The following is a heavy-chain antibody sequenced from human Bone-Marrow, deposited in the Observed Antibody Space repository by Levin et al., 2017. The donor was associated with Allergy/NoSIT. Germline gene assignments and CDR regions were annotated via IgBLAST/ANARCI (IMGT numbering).Heavy chain of an antibody. J-gene: IGHJ4*02. CDR3: ARIPVAAPNDY. D-gene: IGHD6-13*01. Sequence: SETLSLTCAVYGGSFSGYYWSWIRQPPGKGLEWIGEINHSGSTNYNPSLKSRVTISVDTSKNQFSLKLSSVTAADTAVYYCARIPVAAPNDYWGQGTLVTVSS. CDR2: INHSGST. V-gene: IGHV4-34*01. CDR1: GGSFSGYY.